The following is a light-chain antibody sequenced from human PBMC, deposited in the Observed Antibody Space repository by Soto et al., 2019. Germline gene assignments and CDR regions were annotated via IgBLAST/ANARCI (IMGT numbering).Light chain of an antibody. CDR2: GNS. CDR3: QSYDSSLSGVV. CDR1: SSNIGAGYN. Sequence: QSVLTQPPSVSGAPGQRVTISCTGSSSNIGAGYNLHWYRQLPGTAPKLLIYGNSNRPSGVPDRFSGSKSGTSASLAITGLLAEDEADYYCQSYDSSLSGVVFGGGTKLTVL. V-gene: IGLV1-40*01. J-gene: IGLJ2*01.